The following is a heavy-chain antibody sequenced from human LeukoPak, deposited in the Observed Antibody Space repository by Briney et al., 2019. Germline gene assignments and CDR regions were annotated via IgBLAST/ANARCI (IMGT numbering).Heavy chain of an antibody. CDR3: ARFAMVRGGNDY. CDR1: GFTVSSNY. CDR2: ISGSGGST. Sequence: GGSLRLSCAASGFTVSSNYMSWVRQAPGKGLEWVSAISGSGGSTYYADSVKGRFTISRDNSKNTLYLQMNSLRAEDTAVYYCARFAMVRGGNDYWGQGTLVTVSS. J-gene: IGHJ4*02. V-gene: IGHV3-23*01. D-gene: IGHD3-10*01.